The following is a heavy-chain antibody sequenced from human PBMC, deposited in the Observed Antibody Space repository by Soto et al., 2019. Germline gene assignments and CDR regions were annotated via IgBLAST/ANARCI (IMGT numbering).Heavy chain of an antibody. CDR3: ARSSGTYSDFDY. CDR2: INPNSGGT. Sequence: QVHLVQSGAEVKKSGASVKVSCEASGYTFTAYCVHWVRQAPGQGREWMGWINPNSGGTNYAQRFQGRVAMTTDTSTNTAYMELNSLKSDDTALYFSARSSGTYSDFDYWGQGTQVTVSS. J-gene: IGHJ4*01. CDR1: GYTFTAYC. V-gene: IGHV1-2*02. D-gene: IGHD1-26*01.